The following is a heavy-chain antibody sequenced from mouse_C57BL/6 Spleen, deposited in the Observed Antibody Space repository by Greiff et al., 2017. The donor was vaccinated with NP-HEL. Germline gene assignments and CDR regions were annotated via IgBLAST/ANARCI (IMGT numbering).Heavy chain of an antibody. CDR2: IYPGDGDT. CDR3: AGGGDGYYGAY. Sequence: QVQLQESGPELVKPGASVKISCKASGYAFSSSWMNWVKQRPGKGLEWIGRIYPGDGDTNYNGKFKGKATLTADKSSSTAYMQLSSLASEDSAVYFCAGGGDGYYGAYWGQGTLVTVSA. V-gene: IGHV1-82*01. J-gene: IGHJ3*01. D-gene: IGHD2-3*01. CDR1: GYAFSSSW.